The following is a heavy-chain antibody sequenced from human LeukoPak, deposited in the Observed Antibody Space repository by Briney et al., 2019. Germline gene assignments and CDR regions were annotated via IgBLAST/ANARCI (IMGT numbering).Heavy chain of an antibody. D-gene: IGHD3-22*01. CDR3: AKDRPNYYGSNGHYYKLNGDC. CDR1: GFTFSSYA. J-gene: IGHJ4*02. CDR2: ITSSGAAT. V-gene: IGHV3-23*01. Sequence: GSLLLSCAASGFTFSSYAMSWVRQAPGKGLEWVSSITSSGAATYYADSVKGRFTISRDNSDNTLSLQMNSLRAEDTAVYYCAKDRPNYYGSNGHYYKLNGDCWGQGTLVTVSS.